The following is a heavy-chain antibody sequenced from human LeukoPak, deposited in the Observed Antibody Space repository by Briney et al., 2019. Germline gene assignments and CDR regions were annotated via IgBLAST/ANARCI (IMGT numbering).Heavy chain of an antibody. D-gene: IGHD3-22*01. Sequence: SETLSLTCTVSAGSIRSYHWNWIRQPPGKGLEWIVYVYYTGSTNYNPSLKSRVTISVDTSKNQFSLKLSSVTAADTAVYYCARARYYDSSGYPRGNWFDPWGQGTLVTVSS. CDR2: VYYTGST. J-gene: IGHJ5*02. CDR3: ARARYYDSSGYPRGNWFDP. V-gene: IGHV4-59*12. CDR1: AGSIRSYH.